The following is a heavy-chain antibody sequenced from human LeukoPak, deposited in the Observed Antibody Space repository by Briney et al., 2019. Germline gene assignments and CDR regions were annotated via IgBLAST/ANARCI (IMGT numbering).Heavy chain of an antibody. CDR2: IYTSGST. V-gene: IGHV4-61*02. CDR1: GDSITSGTYY. Sequence: SQTLSLTCTVSGDSITSGTYYWNWIRQPAGKELEWIGRIYTSGSTNYNPSLKSRVTISVDTSKNQFSLKLSSVTAADTAVYYCAREGPVVPAAIDYYFDYWGQGTLVTVSS. J-gene: IGHJ4*02. D-gene: IGHD2-2*01. CDR3: AREGPVVPAAIDYYFDY.